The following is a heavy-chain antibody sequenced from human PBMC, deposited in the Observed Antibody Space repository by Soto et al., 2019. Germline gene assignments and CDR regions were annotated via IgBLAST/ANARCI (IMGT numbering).Heavy chain of an antibody. CDR3: VKPIWGGTVTSDFQH. J-gene: IGHJ1*01. D-gene: IGHD4-17*01. V-gene: IGHV3-30*18. CDR1: GFTFNSHG. Sequence: QVQLVESGGGVVQPGRSLRLSCTASGFTFNSHGMHWVRQAPGKGLEWVAGLSYDGINKVYLDSVKGRFTISRDNAKNTVYLQMNSLRADDTALYFCVKPIWGGTVTSDFQHWGQGTLVSVSS. CDR2: LSYDGINK.